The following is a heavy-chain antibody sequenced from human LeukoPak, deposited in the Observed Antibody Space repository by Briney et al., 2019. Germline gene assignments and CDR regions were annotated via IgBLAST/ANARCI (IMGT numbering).Heavy chain of an antibody. Sequence: GGSLRLSCAASGFTFSSYGMHWVRQAPGKGLEWVAVIWYDGSNKYYADSVKGRFTITRDNSKNTLYLQMNSLRAEDTAVYYCASLYRYSSGWYYFDYWGQGTLVTVSS. CDR2: IWYDGSNK. D-gene: IGHD6-19*01. CDR1: GFTFSSYG. CDR3: ASLYRYSSGWYYFDY. V-gene: IGHV3-33*01. J-gene: IGHJ4*02.